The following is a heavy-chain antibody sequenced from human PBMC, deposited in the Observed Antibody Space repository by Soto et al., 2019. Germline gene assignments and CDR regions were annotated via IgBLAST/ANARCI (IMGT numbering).Heavy chain of an antibody. Sequence: PGGSLRLSCAASGFTFSSYAMHWVRQAPGKGLEWVAVISYDGSNKYYADSVKGRFTISRDNSKNTLHLQMNSLRAEDTAVYYFARDGVEGHIVVVVAATWGDVWGQGTTVTVSS. CDR2: ISYDGSNK. V-gene: IGHV3-30-3*01. D-gene: IGHD2-15*01. CDR1: GFTFSSYA. CDR3: ARDGVEGHIVVVVAATWGDV. J-gene: IGHJ6*02.